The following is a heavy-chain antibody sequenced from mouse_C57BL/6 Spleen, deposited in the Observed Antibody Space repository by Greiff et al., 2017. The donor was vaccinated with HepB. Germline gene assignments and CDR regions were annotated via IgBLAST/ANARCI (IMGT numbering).Heavy chain of an antibody. V-gene: IGHV5-9-1*02. CDR2: ISSGGDYI. CDR1: GFTFSSYA. J-gene: IGHJ3*01. Sequence: EVKLEESGEGLVKPGGSLKLSCAASGFTFSSYAMSWVRQTPEKRLEWVAYISSGGDYIYYADTVKGRFTISRDNARHTLYLQMSSLKSEDTAMYYCTRDLGYDGYFWFAYWGQGTLVTVSA. CDR3: TRDLGYDGYFWFAY. D-gene: IGHD2-3*01.